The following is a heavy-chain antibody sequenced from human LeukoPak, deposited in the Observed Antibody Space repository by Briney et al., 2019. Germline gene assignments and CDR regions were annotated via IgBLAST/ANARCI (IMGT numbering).Heavy chain of an antibody. D-gene: IGHD2-2*01. J-gene: IGHJ6*03. CDR1: GGSISSYY. CDR3: AREGLLSLYYYYYYMDV. CDR2: IYTSGST. V-gene: IGHV4-4*07. Sequence: PSETLSLTCTVSGGSISSYYWSWIRQPAGKGLEWIGRIYTSGSTNYNPSLKSRVTMSVDTSKNQFSLKLSSVTAADTAVYYCAREGLLSLYYYYYYMDVWGKGTTVTISS.